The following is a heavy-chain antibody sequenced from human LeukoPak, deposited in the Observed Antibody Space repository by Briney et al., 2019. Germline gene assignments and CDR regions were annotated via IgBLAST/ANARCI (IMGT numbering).Heavy chain of an antibody. CDR1: GFTFSSYW. J-gene: IGHJ4*02. CDR2: IKQDGSEK. CDR3: ARVGGTVRGVMGYFDY. Sequence: PGGSLRLSCAASGFTFSSYWMSWVRQAPGKGLEWVANIKQDGSEKYYVDSVKGRFTISRDNAKNSLYLQMNSLRAEDTAVYYCARVGGTVRGVMGYFDYWGQGTLVTVSS. D-gene: IGHD3-10*01. V-gene: IGHV3-7*01.